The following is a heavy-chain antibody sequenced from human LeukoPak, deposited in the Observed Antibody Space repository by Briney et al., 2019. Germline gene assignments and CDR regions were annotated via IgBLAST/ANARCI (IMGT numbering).Heavy chain of an antibody. CDR2: IYPGDSDT. CDR3: ARSKIEMATTFDY. Sequence: GESLKISCKGSGYSFTSYWIGWVRQMPGKGLEWMGIIYPGDSDTRYSPSFQGQVTISADKSICTAYLQWSSLKASDTAMYYCARSKIEMATTFDYWGQGTLVTVSS. CDR1: GYSFTSYW. V-gene: IGHV5-51*01. D-gene: IGHD5-24*01. J-gene: IGHJ4*02.